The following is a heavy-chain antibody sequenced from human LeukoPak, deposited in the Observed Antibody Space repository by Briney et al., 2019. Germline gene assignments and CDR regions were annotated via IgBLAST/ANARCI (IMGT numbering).Heavy chain of an antibody. CDR1: GGSISSGDYY. CDR2: IYYSESS. CDR3: ARGRGYRYDY. Sequence: SETLSLTCTVSGGSISSGDYYWSWIRQPPGKGLEWIGYIYYSESSNYNPSLKSRVTISLDTSKNQFSLKLSSVTAADTAVYYCARGRGYRYDYWGQGTLVTVSS. V-gene: IGHV4-61*08. D-gene: IGHD6-25*01. J-gene: IGHJ4*02.